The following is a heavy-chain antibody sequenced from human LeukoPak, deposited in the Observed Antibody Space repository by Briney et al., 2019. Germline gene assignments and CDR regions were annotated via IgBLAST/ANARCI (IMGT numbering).Heavy chain of an antibody. CDR3: AREGGIEGWADP. CDR1: GYSISSGYY. CDR2: MFHSGST. J-gene: IGHJ5*02. D-gene: IGHD1-26*01. Sequence: SETLSLTCAVSGYSISSGYYWGWFRLPPGKGLEWIGSMFHSGSTHYNPSLKSRLIISLDTSKNQLSLKLHSVTAADTGVYYCAREGGIEGWADPWGQGTLVTVSS. V-gene: IGHV4-38-2*02.